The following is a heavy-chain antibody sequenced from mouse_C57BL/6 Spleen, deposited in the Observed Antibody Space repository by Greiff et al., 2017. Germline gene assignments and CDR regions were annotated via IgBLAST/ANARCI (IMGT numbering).Heavy chain of an antibody. J-gene: IGHJ4*01. CDR1: GFTFSDYY. D-gene: IGHD2-1*01. Sequence: EVQRVESGGGLVQPGGSLKLSCAASGFTFSDYYMYWVRQTPEKRLEWVAYISNGGGSTYYPDTVKGRFTISRDNAKNTLYLQMSRLKSEDTARYYGARRYGNYEGYYAMDYWGQGTSVTVSS. V-gene: IGHV5-12*01. CDR3: ARRYGNYEGYYAMDY. CDR2: ISNGGGST.